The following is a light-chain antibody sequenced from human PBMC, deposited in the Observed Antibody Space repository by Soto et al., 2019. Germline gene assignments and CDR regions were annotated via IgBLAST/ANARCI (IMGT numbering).Light chain of an antibody. CDR2: GNI. V-gene: IGLV1-40*01. CDR1: SSNIGAGYD. J-gene: IGLJ1*01. CDR3: QSHDSSLSGFV. Sequence: QSVLTQPPSVSGAPGQRVTISCTGSSSNIGAGYDVHWYQQLPGTAPKLLIYGNINRPSGVPDRFSGSKSGTSASLAITGRQAEDEADYYCQSHDSSLSGFVFGTGTKRTVL.